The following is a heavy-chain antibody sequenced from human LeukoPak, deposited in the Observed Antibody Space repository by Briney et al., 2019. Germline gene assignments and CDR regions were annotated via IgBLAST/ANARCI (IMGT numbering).Heavy chain of an antibody. J-gene: IGHJ6*02. CDR2: ISHSGSS. V-gene: IGHV4-34*01. CDR1: GGPFRGFF. CDR3: ARGSSTHYYGSGSLISHYYGMDV. D-gene: IGHD3-10*01. Sequence: SETLSLTCAVYGGPFRGFFWSWIRQAPGKGLEWIGEISHSGSSNYNPSLKSRITISVDTSKSQFSLRLTSVTAADTAVYYCARGSSTHYYGSGSLISHYYGMDVWGQGTTVNVSS.